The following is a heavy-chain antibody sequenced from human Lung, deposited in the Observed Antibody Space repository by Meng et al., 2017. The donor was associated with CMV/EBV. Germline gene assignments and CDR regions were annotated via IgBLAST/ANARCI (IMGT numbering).Heavy chain of an antibody. CDR1: GYIFNNYA. Sequence: SVXVSXXASGYIFNNYAIITWVRQAPGEGLEWMGQISTYTGNTIYAQKLQGRVTMTTDTSTSTAYMELRSLRSDDSSVYYCAREYDGSGNYGMDVWGQGTTVTVSS. CDR2: ISTYTGNT. CDR3: AREYDGSGNYGMDV. D-gene: IGHD3-22*01. J-gene: IGHJ6*02. V-gene: IGHV1-18*01.